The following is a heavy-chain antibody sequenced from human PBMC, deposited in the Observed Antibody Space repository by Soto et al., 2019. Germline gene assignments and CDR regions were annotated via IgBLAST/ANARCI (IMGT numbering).Heavy chain of an antibody. CDR1: GGSISSYY. CDR3: ARHDILTGSPFDY. J-gene: IGHJ4*02. CDR2: IYYSGST. V-gene: IGHV4-59*01. D-gene: IGHD3-9*01. Sequence: SETLSLTCTASGGSISSYYWSWIRQPPGKGLEWIGYIYYSGSTNYNPSLKSRVTISVDTSKNQFSLKLSSVTAADTAVYYCARHDILTGSPFDYWGQGTLVTVSS.